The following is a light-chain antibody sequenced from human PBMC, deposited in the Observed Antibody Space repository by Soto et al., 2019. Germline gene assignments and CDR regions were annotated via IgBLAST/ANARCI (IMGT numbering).Light chain of an antibody. CDR1: SGHSSYA. CDR2: LNSDGSL. CDR3: QTYGTAIHDVV. Sequence: QPVLTQSPSASASPGASVKLTCTLSSGHSSYAIAWHQQQPEKGPPYLMKLNSDGSLNTGAGIPDRFSGSSSGTERHLTISSLQSEDEADYYCQTYGTAIHDVVFGGGTKLTVL. J-gene: IGLJ2*01. V-gene: IGLV4-69*01.